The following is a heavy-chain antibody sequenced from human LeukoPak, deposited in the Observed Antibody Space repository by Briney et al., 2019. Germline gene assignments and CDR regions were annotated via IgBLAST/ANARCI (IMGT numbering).Heavy chain of an antibody. Sequence: GGSLRLSCAASGFTFSSYSMNWVRQAPGKGLEWVSSISSSSSYINYADSVKGRFTISRDNAKNSLYLQMNILRTEDTALYYCAKGYYQAPDYWGQGTLVTVSS. D-gene: IGHD3-10*01. CDR3: AKGYYQAPDY. J-gene: IGHJ4*02. CDR1: GFTFSSYS. CDR2: ISSSSSYI. V-gene: IGHV3-21*04.